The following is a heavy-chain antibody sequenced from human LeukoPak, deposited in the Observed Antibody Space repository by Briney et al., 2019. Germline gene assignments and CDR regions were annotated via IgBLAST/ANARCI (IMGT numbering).Heavy chain of an antibody. Sequence: GGSLRLSCAASGFTFSSYSMNWVRQAPGKGLEWVSSISSSSSYIYYADSVKGRFTISRDNAKNSLYLQMNSLRAEDTAVYYCAKDGEYYYDSSGYYSDYWGQGTLVTVSS. J-gene: IGHJ4*02. CDR2: ISSSSSYI. CDR1: GFTFSSYS. V-gene: IGHV3-21*01. CDR3: AKDGEYYYDSSGYYSDY. D-gene: IGHD3-22*01.